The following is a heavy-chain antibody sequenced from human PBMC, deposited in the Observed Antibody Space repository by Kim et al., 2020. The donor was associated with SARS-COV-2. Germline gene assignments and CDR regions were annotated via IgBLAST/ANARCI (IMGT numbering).Heavy chain of an antibody. CDR1: GFTFSSYA. CDR3: AKVSDITMVRGPSDY. J-gene: IGHJ4*02. V-gene: IGHV3-23*01. D-gene: IGHD3-10*01. Sequence: GGSLRLSCAASGFTFSSYAMSWVRQAPGKGLEWVSAISGSGGSTYYADSVKGRFTISRDNSKNTLYLQMNSLRAEDTAVYYCAKVSDITMVRGPSDYWGQGTLVTVSS. CDR2: ISGSGGST.